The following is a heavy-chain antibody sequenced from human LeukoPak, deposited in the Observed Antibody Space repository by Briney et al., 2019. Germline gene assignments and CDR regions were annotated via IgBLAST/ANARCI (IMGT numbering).Heavy chain of an antibody. CDR1: GFTFSSYS. V-gene: IGHV3-66*01. CDR2: IYSRGDT. Sequence: GGSLRLSCAASGFTFSSYSMNWVRQAPGKGLEWVSLIYSRGDTKYADSVKGRFTISRDNSKNTLYLQMSSLRTEDTAVYYCARGAFKGASTVNPNDAFDIWAKGQWSPSLQ. D-gene: IGHD3-3*02. CDR3: ARGAFKGASTVNPNDAFDI. J-gene: IGHJ3*02.